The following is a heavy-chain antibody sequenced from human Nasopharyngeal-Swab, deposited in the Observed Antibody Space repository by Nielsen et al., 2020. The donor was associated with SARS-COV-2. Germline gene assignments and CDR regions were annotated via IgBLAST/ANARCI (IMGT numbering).Heavy chain of an antibody. CDR2: INHSGST. CDR1: GGSFSGYY. CDR3: ARAYGDYHY. D-gene: IGHD4-17*01. Sequence: SQTLSLTCAVYGGSFSGYYWSWIRQPPGKGLEWIGEINHSGSTNYNPSLKSRVTISVDTSKNQFSRKLSSVTAADTAVYYCARAYGDYHYWGQGTLVTVSS. V-gene: IGHV4-34*01. J-gene: IGHJ4*02.